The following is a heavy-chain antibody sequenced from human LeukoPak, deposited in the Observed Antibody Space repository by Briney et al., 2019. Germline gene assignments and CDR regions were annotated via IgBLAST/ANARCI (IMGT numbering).Heavy chain of an antibody. CDR2: INSDGSIT. CDR3: ARDAVDTANAV. CDR1: GFTSTTYW. D-gene: IGHD5-18*01. J-gene: IGHJ6*02. Sequence: GGSLRLSCAASGFTSTTYWMHWVRQAPGKGLVWVSHINSDGSITSYADSVKGRFTISRDNAKNTLYLQMNSLRAEDTAVYYCARDAVDTANAVWGQGTTVTVSS. V-gene: IGHV3-74*01.